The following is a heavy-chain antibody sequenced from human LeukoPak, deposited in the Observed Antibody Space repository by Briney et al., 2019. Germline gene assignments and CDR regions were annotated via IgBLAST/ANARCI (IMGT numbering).Heavy chain of an antibody. Sequence: GGSLRLSCAASGFTFRSYGMHWVRQAPGKGLEWVALISYDATHKYYADSVKGRFTVSRDNSKNTLYLQMNSLRAEDTAVYYCAKSGSTVTTGAAFDIWGQGTMVTVSS. CDR1: GFTFRSYG. D-gene: IGHD4-17*01. CDR2: ISYDATHK. J-gene: IGHJ3*02. CDR3: AKSGSTVTTGAAFDI. V-gene: IGHV3-30*18.